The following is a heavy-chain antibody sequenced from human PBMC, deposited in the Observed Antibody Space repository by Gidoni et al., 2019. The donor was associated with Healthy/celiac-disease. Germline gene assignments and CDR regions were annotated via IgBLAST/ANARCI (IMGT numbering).Heavy chain of an antibody. CDR2: ISYDGSNK. CDR1: GFTFSSYG. J-gene: IGHJ4*02. D-gene: IGHD3-3*01. Sequence: QVQLVESGGGVVQPGRSLRLSCAASGFTFSSYGMHWVRQAPGKGLEWVAVISYDGSNKYYADSVKGRFTISRDNSKNTLYLQMNRLRAEDTAVYYCSVSYYDFWSGYYPPFGYWGQGTLVTVSS. V-gene: IGHV3-30*03. CDR3: SVSYYDFWSGYYPPFGY.